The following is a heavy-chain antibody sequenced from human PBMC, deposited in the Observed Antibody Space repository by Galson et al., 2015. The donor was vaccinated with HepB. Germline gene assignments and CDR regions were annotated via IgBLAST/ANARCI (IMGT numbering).Heavy chain of an antibody. D-gene: IGHD2-2*01. CDR1: GDSVSSTSAA. J-gene: IGHJ5*02. V-gene: IGHV6-1*01. CDR2: TYYRSKWYN. Sequence: CAISGDSVSSTSAAWNWIRRSPSRGLEWLGRTYYRSKWYNDYAVSVKSRIAINPDTSKNLFSLHLNSVTPEDTAVYYCARAYCISASCPNWLDPWGQGTLVTVSS. CDR3: ARAYCISASCPNWLDP.